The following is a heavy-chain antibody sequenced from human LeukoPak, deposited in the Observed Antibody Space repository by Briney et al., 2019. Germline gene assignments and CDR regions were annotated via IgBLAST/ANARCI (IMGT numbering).Heavy chain of an antibody. J-gene: IGHJ4*02. Sequence: SETLSLTCTVSGYSITSGYYWGWIRQSPGKGLEWIGSINHSGSTYYNQSLKSRVTISVDTSNNHFSLKLNSVTAADTAVYSCARDRPTGYHDYWGQGTLVTVSS. CDR3: ARDRPTGYHDY. V-gene: IGHV4-38-2*02. CDR2: INHSGST. CDR1: GYSITSGYY. D-gene: IGHD3-9*01.